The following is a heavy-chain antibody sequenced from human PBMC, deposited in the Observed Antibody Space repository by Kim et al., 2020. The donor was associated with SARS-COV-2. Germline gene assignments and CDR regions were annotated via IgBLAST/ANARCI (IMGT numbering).Heavy chain of an antibody. D-gene: IGHD6-19*01. CDR1: GGSISSGDYY. CDR3: ARAPGWGNRFDY. CDR2: IYYSGST. J-gene: IGHJ4*02. Sequence: SETLSLTCTVSGGSISSGDYYWSWIRQPPGKGLEWIGYIYYSGSTYYNPSLKSRVTISVDTSKNQFSLKLSSVTAADTAVYYCARAPGWGNRFDYWGQGTLVTVSS. V-gene: IGHV4-30-4*01.